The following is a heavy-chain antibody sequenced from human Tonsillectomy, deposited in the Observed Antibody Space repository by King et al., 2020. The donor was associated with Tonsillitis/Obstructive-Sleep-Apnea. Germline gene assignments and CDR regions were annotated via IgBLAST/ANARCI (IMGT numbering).Heavy chain of an antibody. CDR3: ARDTHYYGSGSYYPRHYYAMDV. D-gene: IGHD3-10*01. J-gene: IGHJ6*02. CDR2: IWHDGINK. V-gene: IGHV3-33*01. Sequence: VQLVESGGGVVQPGRSLRISCAASGFTFSTYGIHWVRQAPGKGLEWVAIIWHDGINKYYADSVKGRFTISRDNSKNTLYLEMNSLRAEDTAVYYCARDTHYYGSGSYYPRHYYAMDVWGQGTTVTVSS. CDR1: GFTFSTYG.